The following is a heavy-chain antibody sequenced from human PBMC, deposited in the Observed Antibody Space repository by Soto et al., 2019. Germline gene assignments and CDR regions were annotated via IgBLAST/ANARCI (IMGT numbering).Heavy chain of an antibody. CDR2: ISWNSGNI. CDR3: AKGHTTSVFSYFDL. Sequence: EVQLVESGGGLVQPGRSLRLSCAASGFTFDDYAMNWVRQAPGKGLEWVSSISWNSGNIVYADSVKGRFTISRDNAKNSLYLQMSSLRAEDTAFYHCAKGHTTSVFSYFDLWGRGVLVTVSS. CDR1: GFTFDDYA. D-gene: IGHD1-1*01. J-gene: IGHJ2*01. V-gene: IGHV3-9*01.